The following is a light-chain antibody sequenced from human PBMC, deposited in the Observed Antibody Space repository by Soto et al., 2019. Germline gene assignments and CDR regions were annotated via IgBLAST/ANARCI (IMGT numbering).Light chain of an antibody. Sequence: QPVLTQSPSASASLGASVKLTCTLSSGHSSYAIAWHQQQPEQGPRYLMKLNSDGSHSKGDGIPDRFSGSSSGAERYLTISSLQSEDEADYYCQTCGTGIPWVFGGGTKLTVL. CDR2: LNSDGSH. V-gene: IGLV4-69*01. CDR1: SGHSSYA. CDR3: QTCGTGIPWV. J-gene: IGLJ3*02.